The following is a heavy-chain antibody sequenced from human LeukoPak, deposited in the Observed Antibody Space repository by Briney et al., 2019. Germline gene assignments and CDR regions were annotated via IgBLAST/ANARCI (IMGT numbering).Heavy chain of an antibody. V-gene: IGHV3-64*01. J-gene: IGHJ4*02. CDR3: ARHHYGSGNFALPDY. CDR1: GFTLSPYT. CDR2: VSSNGDT. D-gene: IGHD3-10*01. Sequence: GGSLRLSCAASGFTLSPYTIHWVRQAPGKGLESVSAVSSNGDTYYLNSVKDRFTISRDNSKNTLYLQMDSLRPEDTAVYYCARHHYGSGNFALPDYWGQGTLVTVSS.